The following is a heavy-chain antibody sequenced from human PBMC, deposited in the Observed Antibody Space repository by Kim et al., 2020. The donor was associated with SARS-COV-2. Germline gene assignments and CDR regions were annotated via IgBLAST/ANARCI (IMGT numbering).Heavy chain of an antibody. CDR3: ARVHEDSSGYYWYFDL. CDR2: IGTAGDT. V-gene: IGHV3-13*04. Sequence: GGSLRLSCAASGFTFSSYGMSWVRQATGKGLEWVSNIGTAGDTYYLGSVKGRYTISREKAKNSLYIQMNRLRAGDTAVYYCARVHEDSSGYYWYFDLWGRGTLVTVSS. J-gene: IGHJ2*01. CDR1: GFTFSSYG. D-gene: IGHD3-22*01.